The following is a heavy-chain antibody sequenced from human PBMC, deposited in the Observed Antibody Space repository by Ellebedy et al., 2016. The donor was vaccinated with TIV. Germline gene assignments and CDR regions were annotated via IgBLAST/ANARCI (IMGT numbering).Heavy chain of an antibody. D-gene: IGHD1-26*01. CDR3: ARVRSRVGATTGPFDY. CDR1: GFTFDDYG. V-gene: IGHV3-20*04. J-gene: IGHJ4*02. CDR2: INWNGGST. Sequence: GESLKISCVGSGFTFDDYGMNWVRQAPGKGPEWVAGINWNGGSTSYADSAKGRFTISRDNAKNSLSLQMNSLRVEDTAFYYCARVRSRVGATTGPFDYWGQGILVTVSS.